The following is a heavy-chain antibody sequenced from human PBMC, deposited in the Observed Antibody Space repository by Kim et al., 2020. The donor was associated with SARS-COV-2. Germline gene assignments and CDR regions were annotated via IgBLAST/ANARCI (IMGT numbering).Heavy chain of an antibody. D-gene: IGHD3-10*01. CDR2: ISYDGSNK. CDR1: GFTFSSYG. J-gene: IGHJ4*02. Sequence: GGSLRLSCAASGFTFSSYGMHWVRQAPGKGLEWVAVISYDGSNKYYADSVKGRFTISRDNSKNTLYLQMNSLRAEDTAVYYCAKAFVHYGSGSFVPYDYWGQGTLVTVSS. V-gene: IGHV3-30*18. CDR3: AKAFVHYGSGSFVPYDY.